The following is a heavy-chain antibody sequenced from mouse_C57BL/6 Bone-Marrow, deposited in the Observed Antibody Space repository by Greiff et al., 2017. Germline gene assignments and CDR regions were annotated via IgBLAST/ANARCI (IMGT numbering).Heavy chain of an antibody. V-gene: IGHV1-52*01. Sequence: QVQLKQPGAELVRPGSSVKLSCKASGYTFTSYWMHWVKQRPIQGLEWIGNIDPSDSETHYNQKFKDKATLTVDKSSSTAYMQLSSLTSEDSAVYYCARRGLRHNYYAMDYWGQGTSVTVSS. CDR3: ARRGLRHNYYAMDY. D-gene: IGHD2-4*01. CDR1: GYTFTSYW. J-gene: IGHJ4*01. CDR2: IDPSDSET.